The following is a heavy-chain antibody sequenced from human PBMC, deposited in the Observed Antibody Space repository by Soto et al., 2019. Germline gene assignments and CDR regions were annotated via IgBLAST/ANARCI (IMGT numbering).Heavy chain of an antibody. V-gene: IGHV3-21*01. CDR2: ISSSSSYI. Sequence: GGSLRLSCAASGFTFSSYSMNWVRQAPGKGLEWVSSISSSSSYIYYADSVKGRFTISRDNAKNSLYLQMNSLRAEDTAVYYCARDPGQQLVDYFDYWGQGTLVTVSS. J-gene: IGHJ4*02. CDR1: GFTFSSYS. CDR3: ARDPGQQLVDYFDY. D-gene: IGHD6-13*01.